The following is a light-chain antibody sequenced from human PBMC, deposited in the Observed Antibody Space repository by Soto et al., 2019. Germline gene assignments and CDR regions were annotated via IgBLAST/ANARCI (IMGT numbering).Light chain of an antibody. V-gene: IGKV3-20*01. CDR1: QSVSSSY. CDR3: QQYGSSPPYT. CDR2: GAS. J-gene: IGKJ2*01. Sequence: EIVLTQSPGTLSLSPGERATLSCRASQSVSSSYLAWYQQKPGQASRLLIYGASNRATGIPDRFSASGSGTDFTLTISRLEPEDFAVYYCQQYGSSPPYTFGQGTKLENK.